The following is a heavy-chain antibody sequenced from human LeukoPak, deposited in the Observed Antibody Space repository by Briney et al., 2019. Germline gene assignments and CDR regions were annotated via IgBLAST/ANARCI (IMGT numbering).Heavy chain of an antibody. CDR3: ARVGLGYTPSDY. Sequence: AGGSLRLSCAASEFTFSDYYMSWIRQAPGKGLEWVSYISSSGSTIYYAGSVKGRFTISRDNAKNSLYLQMNSLRADDTAVYYCARVGLGYTPSDYWGQGTLVTVSS. V-gene: IGHV3-11*01. D-gene: IGHD3/OR15-3a*01. J-gene: IGHJ4*02. CDR2: ISSSGSTI. CDR1: EFTFSDYY.